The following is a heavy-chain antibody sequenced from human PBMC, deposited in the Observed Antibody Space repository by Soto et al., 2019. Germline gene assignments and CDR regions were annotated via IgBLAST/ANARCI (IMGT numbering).Heavy chain of an antibody. Sequence: SETLSLTCAVSGGSFTSNNWWTWVRQPPGQGLEWIGEIYRTGSTNYNPSRKSRVTISLDKSENQFSLKVTSLTAADTAVYYCASRDPGTSVDYWGQGALVTVSS. J-gene: IGHJ4*02. CDR3: ASRDPGTSVDY. CDR2: IYRTGST. V-gene: IGHV4-4*02. CDR1: GGSFTSNNW. D-gene: IGHD1-7*01.